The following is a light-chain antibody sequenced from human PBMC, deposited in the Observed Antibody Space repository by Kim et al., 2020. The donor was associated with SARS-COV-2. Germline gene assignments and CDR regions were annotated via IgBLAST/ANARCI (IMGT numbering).Light chain of an antibody. CDR2: YNS. Sequence: SYELTQPPSVSVAPGKAASITCGGNNIGSQRVHWYQQKPGQAPVLVIYYNSDRPSGIPERFSGSNSGNTATLTIRRVEAGDEADYYCQEWDSGSDHWVFG. J-gene: IGLJ3*02. CDR1: NIGSQR. CDR3: QEWDSGSDHWV. V-gene: IGLV3-21*04.